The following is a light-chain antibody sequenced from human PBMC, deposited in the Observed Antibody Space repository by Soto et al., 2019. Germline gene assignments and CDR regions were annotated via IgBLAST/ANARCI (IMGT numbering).Light chain of an antibody. CDR2: GAS. J-gene: IGKJ1*01. Sequence: EIVMTQSPATLSVSPGEGATLSCRASQSVSSNLAWYQQKPGQAPRLLIYGASTRATGIPARFSGSGSGTEFTLTIRSLQSEDFSVYYCQQYNNWPPWTFGQGTKVDIK. CDR1: QSVSSN. V-gene: IGKV3-15*01. CDR3: QQYNNWPPWT.